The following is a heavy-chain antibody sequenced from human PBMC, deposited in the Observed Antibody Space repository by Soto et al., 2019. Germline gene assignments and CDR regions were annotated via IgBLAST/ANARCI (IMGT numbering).Heavy chain of an antibody. Sequence: QVQLQQWGAGLLKPSETLSLTCAVYGGSFSGYYWSWIRQPPGKGLEWIGEINHSGSTNYNPSLKRRVTLSVYTSKNQFSLKLSSVTAADTAVYYCALIVVVAATDDAFDIWGQGTMVTVSS. CDR2: INHSGST. J-gene: IGHJ3*02. CDR1: GGSFSGYY. V-gene: IGHV4-34*01. D-gene: IGHD2-15*01. CDR3: ALIVVVAATDDAFDI.